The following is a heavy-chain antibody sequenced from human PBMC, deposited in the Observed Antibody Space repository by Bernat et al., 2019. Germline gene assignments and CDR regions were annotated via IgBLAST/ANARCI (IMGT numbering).Heavy chain of an antibody. CDR1: GFTFSSYA. V-gene: IGHV3-23*01. D-gene: IGHD5-18*01. CDR2: ISGSGGST. J-gene: IGHJ4*02. Sequence: EVQLLESGGGLVQPGGSLRLSCAASGFTFSSYAMSWVRQAPGKGLGWVSAISGSGGSTYYADFVKGRFTISRDNSKNTLYLQMNSLRAEDTAVYYCAKENTWDVDTAMPGDYWGQGTLVTVSS. CDR3: AKENTWDVDTAMPGDY.